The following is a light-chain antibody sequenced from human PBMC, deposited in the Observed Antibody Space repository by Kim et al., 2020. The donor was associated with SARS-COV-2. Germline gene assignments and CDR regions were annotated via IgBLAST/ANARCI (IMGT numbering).Light chain of an antibody. Sequence: EIVLTQSPGTLSLSPGDRATLSCRASQSVSNYLGWYQQKPGQAPRLLIYDASKRATGIPARFSGSGSGTDFTLTISSLEPEDFAVYYCQQRSSWWTFGQGTKVDIK. CDR2: DAS. CDR1: QSVSNY. CDR3: QQRSSWWT. J-gene: IGKJ1*01. V-gene: IGKV3-11*01.